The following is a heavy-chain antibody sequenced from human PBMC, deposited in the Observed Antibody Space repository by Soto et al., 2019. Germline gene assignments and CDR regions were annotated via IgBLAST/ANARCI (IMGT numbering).Heavy chain of an antibody. CDR2: IYYSGST. V-gene: IGHV4-59*08. D-gene: IGHD5-12*01. J-gene: IGHJ3*02. CDR1: GGSISSYY. CDR3: ARPGYKDAFDI. Sequence: QVQLQESGPGLVKPSETLSLTCTVSGGSISSYYWSWIRQPPGKGLEWIGYIYYSGSTNYIPSLKGQVTISEDTAKNQFSLKLSSVTAADTAVYYCARPGYKDAFDIWGQGTMVTVSS.